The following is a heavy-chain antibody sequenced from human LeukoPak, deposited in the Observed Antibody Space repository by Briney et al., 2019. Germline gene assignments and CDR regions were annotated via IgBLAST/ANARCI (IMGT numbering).Heavy chain of an antibody. J-gene: IGHJ4*02. V-gene: IGHV3-23*01. D-gene: IGHD2-15*01. CDR3: AKGVGYCSGGSCYGGDYFDY. CDR1: GFTFSSYA. CDR2: ISGSGGST. Sequence: GGSLRLSCAASGFTFSSYAMSWVRQAPGKGLEWVSAISGSGGSTYYADSVKGRFTISRDNSKNTLYLQMNSLRAEDTAVYYCAKGVGYCSGGSCYGGDYFDYWGQGPRVSVSS.